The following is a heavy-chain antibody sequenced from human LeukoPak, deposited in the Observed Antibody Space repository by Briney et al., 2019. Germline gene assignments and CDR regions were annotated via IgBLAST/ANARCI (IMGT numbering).Heavy chain of an antibody. V-gene: IGHV4-61*01. Sequence: SETLSLTCTVSGGSISSSSYYWGWIRQPPGKGLEWIGYISYIGSTNYNPSLKSRVTISIDTSKNQFSLKLSSVTAADTAVYYCARDLVTVTKGFDIWGQGTMVSVSS. J-gene: IGHJ3*02. CDR3: ARDLVTVTKGFDI. D-gene: IGHD4-17*01. CDR1: GGSISSSSYY. CDR2: ISYIGST.